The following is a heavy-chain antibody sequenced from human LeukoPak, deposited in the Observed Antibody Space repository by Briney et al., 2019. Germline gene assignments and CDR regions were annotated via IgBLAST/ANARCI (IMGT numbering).Heavy chain of an antibody. CDR1: DSY. D-gene: IGHD3-22*01. CDR3: ARGRYYYDSSANYYYTDV. J-gene: IGHJ6*03. V-gene: IGHV3-53*01. Sequence: GRSLRLSCAASDSYMSWVRQAPGKGLEGVSVIYGGGSTHYAEAVKGRFTISRDSSKNTLYLLMNSLRAEDTAVYFCARGRYYYDSSANYYYTDVWGKGTTVTVSS. CDR2: IYGGGST.